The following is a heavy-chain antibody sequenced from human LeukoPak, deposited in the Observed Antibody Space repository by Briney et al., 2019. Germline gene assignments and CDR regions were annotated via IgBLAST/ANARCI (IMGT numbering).Heavy chain of an antibody. D-gene: IGHD2-2*01. Sequence: PSETLSLTCTVSGGSISSSSYYWSWIRQPPGKGLEWIGEISHSGSTKYNPSLKSRVIISVDTSKNQFSLKVRSVTAADTAVYYCAASSTWGSGWFDPWGQGTPVTVSS. J-gene: IGHJ5*02. CDR3: AASSTWGSGWFDP. CDR2: ISHSGST. V-gene: IGHV4-39*07. CDR1: GGSISSSSYY.